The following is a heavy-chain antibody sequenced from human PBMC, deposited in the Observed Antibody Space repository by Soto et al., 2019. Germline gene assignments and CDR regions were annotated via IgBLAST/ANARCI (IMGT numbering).Heavy chain of an antibody. D-gene: IGHD3-10*01. CDR2: IIPILGIA. V-gene: IGHV1-69*02. CDR1: GGTFSSYT. Sequence: SVKVSCKASGGTFSSYTISWVRQAPGQGLEWMGRIIPILGIANYAQKFQGRVTITADKSTITAYMELSSLRSEDTAVYYCRSDYYGSGISPGPLDDWGKGTLVTVSS. CDR3: RSDYYGSGISPGPLDD. J-gene: IGHJ4*02.